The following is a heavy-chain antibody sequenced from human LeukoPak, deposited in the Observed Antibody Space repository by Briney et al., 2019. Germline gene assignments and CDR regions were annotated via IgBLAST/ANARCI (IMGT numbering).Heavy chain of an antibody. CDR2: IYTSGST. CDR1: GGSISSYY. D-gene: IGHD1-1*01. CDR3: AREAYWNEGGAYNWFDP. Sequence: KTSETLSLTCTVSGGSISSYYWSWIRQPAGKGLEWIGRIYTSGSTNYNPSLKSRVTMSVDTSKNQFSLKLSSVTAADTAVYYCAREAYWNEGGAYNWFDPWGQGTLVTVSS. V-gene: IGHV4-4*07. J-gene: IGHJ5*02.